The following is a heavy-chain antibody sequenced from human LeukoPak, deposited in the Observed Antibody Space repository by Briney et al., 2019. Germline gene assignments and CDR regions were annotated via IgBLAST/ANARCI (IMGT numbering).Heavy chain of an antibody. Sequence: GASVKVSCKASGYTFIRYHMHWVRQAPGQGLEWMGRINPNSGGTNYAQKFQGRVTMTRDTSISTAYMELSRLRSDDTAVYYCARDHPGIHGDYDVYYYYGMDVWGQGTTVTVSS. D-gene: IGHD4-17*01. CDR2: INPNSGGT. V-gene: IGHV1-2*06. CDR1: GYTFIRYH. J-gene: IGHJ6*02. CDR3: ARDHPGIHGDYDVYYYYGMDV.